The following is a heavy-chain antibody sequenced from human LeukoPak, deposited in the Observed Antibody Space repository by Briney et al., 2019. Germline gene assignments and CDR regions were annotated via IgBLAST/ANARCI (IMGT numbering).Heavy chain of an antibody. J-gene: IGHJ4*02. D-gene: IGHD3-9*01. CDR1: GFPFSSYS. CDR3: ARRYDILTGYSQIQYYFDY. CDR2: ISYDGSNK. V-gene: IGHV3-30-3*01. Sequence: GGSLRLSCAASGFPFSSYSMTWVRQAPGKGLEWVAVISYDGSNKYYADSVKGRFTISRDNSKNTLYLQMNSLRAEDTAVYYCARRYDILTGYSQIQYYFDYWGQGTLVTVSS.